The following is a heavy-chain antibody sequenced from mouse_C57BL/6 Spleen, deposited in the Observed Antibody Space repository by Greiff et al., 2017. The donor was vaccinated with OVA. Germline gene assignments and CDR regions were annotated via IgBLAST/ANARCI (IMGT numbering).Heavy chain of an antibody. V-gene: IGHV5-9*01. CDR1: GFTFSSYT. Sequence: EVKVEESGGGLVKPGGSLKLSCAASGFTFSSYTMSWVRQTPEKRLEWVATISGGGGNTYYPDSVKGRFTISRDNAKNTLYLQMSSLRSEDTALYYCARRGTPDYAMDYWGQGTSVTVSS. J-gene: IGHJ4*01. CDR3: ARRGTPDYAMDY. D-gene: IGHD2-14*01. CDR2: ISGGGGNT.